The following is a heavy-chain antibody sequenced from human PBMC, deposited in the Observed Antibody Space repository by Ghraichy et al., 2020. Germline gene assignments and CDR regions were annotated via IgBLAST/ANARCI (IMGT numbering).Heavy chain of an antibody. J-gene: IGHJ4*02. CDR3: ATGGSNHFDY. Sequence: ASVKVSCQASGYTFTDFYMHWVRQAPGQGLECMGWINPKSGGTIYAQRFQGRVTMTRDTSINPAYMELSGLRSDDTAVYYCATGGSNHFDYWGQGTLVTVSS. V-gene: IGHV1-2*02. D-gene: IGHD1-26*01. CDR1: GYTFTDFY. CDR2: INPKSGGT.